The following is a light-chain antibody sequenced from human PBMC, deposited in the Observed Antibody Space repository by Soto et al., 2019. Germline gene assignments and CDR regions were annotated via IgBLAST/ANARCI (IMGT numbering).Light chain of an antibody. Sequence: IVLTQSPGTLSLSPGERATLSCRASQSVSSRYLAWYQQKPGQAPRLLIYGASSRATGIPDRFSGSGSGTDFTLNISRLEPEDCAMYYCQQYGSSFTFGPGNKGDIK. J-gene: IGKJ3*01. CDR2: GAS. V-gene: IGKV3-20*01. CDR3: QQYGSSFT. CDR1: QSVSSRY.